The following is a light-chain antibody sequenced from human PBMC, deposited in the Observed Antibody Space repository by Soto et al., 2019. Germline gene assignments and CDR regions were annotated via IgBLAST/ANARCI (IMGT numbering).Light chain of an antibody. J-gene: IGLJ2*01. CDR1: TSNIGSDT. Sequence: QPVLTQPPSASGTPGQRVTISCSGSTSNIGSDTVNWYQQLPGTAPKLLIYRNTQRPSGVPDRFSGSKSGASASLAISGLQSEDEADYYCASWDDCLDVVVFGGGTKLTVL. CDR3: ASWDDCLDVVV. V-gene: IGLV1-44*01. CDR2: RNT.